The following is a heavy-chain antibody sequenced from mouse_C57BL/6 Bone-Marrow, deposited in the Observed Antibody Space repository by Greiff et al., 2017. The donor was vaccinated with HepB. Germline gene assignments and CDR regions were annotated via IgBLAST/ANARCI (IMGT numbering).Heavy chain of an antibody. CDR1: GYTFTSYW. V-gene: IGHV1-55*01. CDR2: IYPGSGST. Sequence: QVQLQQPGAELVKPGASVKMSCKASGYTFTSYWITWVKQRPGQGLEWIGDIYPGSGSTNYNEKFKSKATLTVDTSSSTAYMQLSSLTSEDSAVYDCASSQGYVYYFDYWGQGNALTVSA. J-gene: IGHJ2*01. D-gene: IGHD3-1*01. CDR3: ASSQGYVYYFDY.